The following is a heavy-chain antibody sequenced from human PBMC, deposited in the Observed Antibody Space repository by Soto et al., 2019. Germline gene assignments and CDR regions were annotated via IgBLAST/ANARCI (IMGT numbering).Heavy chain of an antibody. Sequence: LRLSCAASGFTFSSYSMNWVRQAPGKGLEWVSYISSSSSTIYYADSVKGRFTISRDNAKNSLYLQMNSLRDEDTAVYYCARGTIFGVVPYGMDVWGQGTTVTVSS. V-gene: IGHV3-48*02. CDR2: ISSSSSTI. D-gene: IGHD3-3*01. CDR3: ARGTIFGVVPYGMDV. CDR1: GFTFSSYS. J-gene: IGHJ6*02.